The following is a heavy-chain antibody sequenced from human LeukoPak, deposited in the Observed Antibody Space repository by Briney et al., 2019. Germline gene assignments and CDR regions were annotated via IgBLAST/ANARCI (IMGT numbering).Heavy chain of an antibody. CDR3: ARDIDRSSGYYRQRNWFDP. J-gene: IGHJ5*02. CDR1: GGTFSSYA. Sequence: GASVKVSCKASGGTFSSYAISWVRQAPGQGLDWMGRIIPIFGTANYAQKFQGRVTITTDESTSTAYMELSSLRSEDTAVYYCARDIDRSSGYYRQRNWFDPWGQGTLVTVSS. CDR2: IIPIFGTA. D-gene: IGHD3-22*01. V-gene: IGHV1-69*05.